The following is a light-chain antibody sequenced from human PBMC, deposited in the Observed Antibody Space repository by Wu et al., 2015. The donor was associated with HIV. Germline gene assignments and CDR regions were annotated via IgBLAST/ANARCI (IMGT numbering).Light chain of an antibody. V-gene: IGKV3-11*01. CDR3: QQRSSWPLT. J-gene: IGKJ1*01. CDR1: QSVSTY. Sequence: EIALTQSPATLSMSPGERATLSCGASQSVSTYLAWYQQKPGQAPRLLIYDTSNRATGIPTRFSGSGSGTDFTLTISSLEPEDFAVYYCQQRSSWPLTFGQGTKVEIK. CDR2: DTS.